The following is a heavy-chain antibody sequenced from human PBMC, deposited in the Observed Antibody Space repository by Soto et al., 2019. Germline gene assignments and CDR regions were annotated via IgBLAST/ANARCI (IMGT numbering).Heavy chain of an antibody. Sequence: QVQLVQSGVEVKKPGSAVKVSCKASGGTFNMYAMNWVRQAPGQGLEWMGGIIPIFDAPRYSQQFRGRVTITVDESTSTAYMELSSLRSDDTAIYYCTRSIGSGGVMGGFDYWGQGTLVTVSS. J-gene: IGHJ4*02. D-gene: IGHD3-16*01. CDR1: GGTFNMYA. V-gene: IGHV1-69*01. CDR2: IIPIFDAP. CDR3: TRSIGSGGVMGGFDY.